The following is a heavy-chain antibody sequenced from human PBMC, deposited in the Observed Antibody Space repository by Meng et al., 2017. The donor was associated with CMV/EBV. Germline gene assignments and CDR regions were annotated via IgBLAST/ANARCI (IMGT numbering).Heavy chain of an antibody. D-gene: IGHD3-16*01. CDR2: ITYGGSNT. Sequence: GGSLTLSCAASGFTFSSYAMHWVRQAPGKGPERVAVITYGGSNTYYADSVDGRFTLSRDNSTNTLYLQMNSLRAEDTAVYYCARDSWGYVMRYYGLDVWGQGTTVTVSS. V-gene: IGHV3-30*04. CDR3: ARDSWGYVMRYYGLDV. CDR1: GFTFSSYA. J-gene: IGHJ6*02.